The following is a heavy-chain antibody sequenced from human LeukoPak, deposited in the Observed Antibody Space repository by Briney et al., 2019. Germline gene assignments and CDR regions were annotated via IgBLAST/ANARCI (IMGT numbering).Heavy chain of an antibody. CDR2: IIPIFGTA. CDR1: GGTFSSYA. Sequence: EASVKVSCKASGGTFSSYAISWVRQAPGQGLEWMGGIIPIFGTANYAQKFQGRVTITADESTSTAYMELSSLRSEDTAVYYCARGLTSMVRANDVFDIWGQGTMVTVSP. J-gene: IGHJ3*02. D-gene: IGHD3-10*01. CDR3: ARGLTSMVRANDVFDI. V-gene: IGHV1-69*01.